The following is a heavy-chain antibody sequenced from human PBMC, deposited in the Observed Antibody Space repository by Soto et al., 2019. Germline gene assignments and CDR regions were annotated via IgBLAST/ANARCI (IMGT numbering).Heavy chain of an antibody. CDR2: ISAYNGNT. Sequence: QVQLVQSGAEVKKPGASVKVSCKASGYTFTSYGISWVRQAPGQGLEWMGWISAYNGNTNYAQKLQGRVTMTTDTSTSTAYMELRRLRSDDTAVYYCARDNIVVVPAAMPEGYYYYYGMDVWGQGTTVTVSS. V-gene: IGHV1-18*01. CDR3: ARDNIVVVPAAMPEGYYYYYGMDV. J-gene: IGHJ6*02. CDR1: GYTFTSYG. D-gene: IGHD2-2*01.